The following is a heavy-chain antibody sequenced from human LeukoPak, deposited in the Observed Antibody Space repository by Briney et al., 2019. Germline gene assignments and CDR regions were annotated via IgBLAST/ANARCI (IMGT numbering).Heavy chain of an antibody. CDR3: ARGDIVVVPAAMPPDY. J-gene: IGHJ4*02. CDR2: IYYSGST. D-gene: IGHD2-2*01. V-gene: IGHV4-31*03. CDR1: GGSISSGGYY. Sequence: SETLSLTCTVSGGSISSGGYYWSWIRQHPGKGLKWIGYIYYSGSTYYNPSLKSRVTISVDTSKNQFSLKLSSVTAADTAVYYCARGDIVVVPAAMPPDYWGQGTLVTVSS.